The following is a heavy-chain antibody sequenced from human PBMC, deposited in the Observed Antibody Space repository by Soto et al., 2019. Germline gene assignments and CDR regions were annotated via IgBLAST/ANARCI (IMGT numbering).Heavy chain of an antibody. CDR1: GFTFSSYA. Sequence: GGSLRLSCAASGFTFSSYAMSWVRQAPGKGLEWVSSISGRGGSTYYADSVKGRFTISRDNSKNTLYLQMNSLRAEDTAVYYCAKDRGMYYYDSSGYSPAYGMDVWGQGTTVTVSS. V-gene: IGHV3-23*01. J-gene: IGHJ6*02. CDR3: AKDRGMYYYDSSGYSPAYGMDV. CDR2: ISGRGGST. D-gene: IGHD3-22*01.